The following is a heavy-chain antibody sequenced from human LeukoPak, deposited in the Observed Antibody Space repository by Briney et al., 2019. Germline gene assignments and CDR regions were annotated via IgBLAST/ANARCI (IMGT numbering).Heavy chain of an antibody. CDR2: INPSGGST. D-gene: IGHD5-18*01. V-gene: IGHV1-46*03. Sequence: GASVKVSCKASGYTFTGYYMHWVRQAPGQGLEWMGIINPSGGSTSYAQKFQGRVTMTRDTSTSTVYMELSSLRSEDTAVYYCARDLWGYSYGYYYYYMDVWGTGTTVTVSS. CDR1: GYTFTGYY. CDR3: ARDLWGYSYGYYYYYMDV. J-gene: IGHJ6*03.